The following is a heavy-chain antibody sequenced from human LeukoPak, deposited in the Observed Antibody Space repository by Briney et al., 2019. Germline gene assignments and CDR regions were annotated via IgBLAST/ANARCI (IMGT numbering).Heavy chain of an antibody. CDR1: GYTLTELS. D-gene: IGHD5-18*01. CDR2: FDPEDGET. CDR3: ATDLDTAMGKVDY. Sequence: ASVKVSCKVSGYTLTELSVHWVRQAPGKGLEWMGGFDPEDGETIYAQKFQGRVTMTEDTSTDTAYMELSSLRSEDTAVYYCATDLDTAMGKVDYWGQGTLVTVSS. J-gene: IGHJ4*02. V-gene: IGHV1-24*01.